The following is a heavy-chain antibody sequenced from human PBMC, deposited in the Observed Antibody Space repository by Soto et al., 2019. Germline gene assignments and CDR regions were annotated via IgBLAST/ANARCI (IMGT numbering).Heavy chain of an antibody. V-gene: IGHV1-2*02. CDR1: GYTFTGYY. D-gene: IGHD1-7*01. CDR3: ARVIRITGTTNWFDP. CDR2: INPNSGGT. Sequence: ASVKVSCKASGYTFTGYYMHWVRQAPGQGLEWMGWINPNSGGTNYAQKFQGRVTMTRDTSISTAYTELSRLRSDDTAVYYCARVIRITGTTNWFDPWGQGTLVTVSS. J-gene: IGHJ5*02.